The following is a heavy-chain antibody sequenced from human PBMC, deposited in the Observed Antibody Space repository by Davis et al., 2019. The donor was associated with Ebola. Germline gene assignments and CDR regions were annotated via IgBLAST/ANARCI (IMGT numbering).Heavy chain of an antibody. Sequence: GGSLRLSCAASGFTFSGSAMHWVRQASGKGLEWVGRIRSKANSYATAYAASVKGRFTISRDDSKNTLYLQMNSLKTEDTAVYYCTTAGTLVQGVIIGYYYYGMDVWGQGTTVTVSS. CDR3: TTAGTLVQGVIIGYYYYGMDV. V-gene: IGHV3-73*01. D-gene: IGHD3-10*01. CDR2: IRSKANSYAT. J-gene: IGHJ6*02. CDR1: GFTFSGSA.